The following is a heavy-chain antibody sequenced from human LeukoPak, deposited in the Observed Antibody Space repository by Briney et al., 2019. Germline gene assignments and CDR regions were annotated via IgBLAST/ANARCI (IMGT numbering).Heavy chain of an antibody. D-gene: IGHD6-19*01. CDR1: GFSLSTSGVG. V-gene: IGHV2-5*02. CDR3: AHIPEHIAVAGMIGCGFDY. Sequence: ESGPTLVNPTQTLTLTCTFSGFSLSTSGVGVGWIRQPPGKALEWLALIYWDDDKRYSPSLKSRLTITKDTSKNQVVLTMTNMDPVDTATYYCAHIPEHIAVAGMIGCGFDYWGQGTLVTVSS. J-gene: IGHJ4*02. CDR2: IYWDDDK.